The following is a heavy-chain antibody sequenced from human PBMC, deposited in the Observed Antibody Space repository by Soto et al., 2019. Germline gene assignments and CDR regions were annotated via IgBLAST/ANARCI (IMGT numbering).Heavy chain of an antibody. CDR2: IYYSGST. D-gene: IGHD6-19*01. CDR1: GGSISSYY. CDR3: ARAPQFGYSSGWYESGAFDI. V-gene: IGHV4-59*01. Sequence: SETLSLTCTVSGGSISSYYWSWIRQPPGKGLEWIGYIYYSGSTNYNPSLKSRVTISVDTSKNQFSLKLSSVTAADTAVYYCARAPQFGYSSGWYESGAFDIWGQGTMVTVSS. J-gene: IGHJ3*02.